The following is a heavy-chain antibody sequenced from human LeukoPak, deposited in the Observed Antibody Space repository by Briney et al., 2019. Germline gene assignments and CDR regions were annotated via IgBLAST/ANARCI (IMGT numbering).Heavy chain of an antibody. J-gene: IGHJ6*02. CDR3: LRERSRCGLWSAGWDSCLDV. D-gene: IGHD3-3*01. Sequence: GGSLRLSCAASGFTFSSYGIHWVRQAPDKGLEWVAVISYDGRNKYYGDSVKGRFTISRDNSKNTLYLQMNSLRPEDTAVYYCLRERSRCGLWSAGWDSCLDVWGQG. V-gene: IGHV3-30*04. CDR1: GFTFSSYG. CDR2: ISYDGRNK.